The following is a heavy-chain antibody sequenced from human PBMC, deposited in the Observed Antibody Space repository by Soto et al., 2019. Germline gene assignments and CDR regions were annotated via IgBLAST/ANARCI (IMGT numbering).Heavy chain of an antibody. J-gene: IGHJ4*02. CDR2: ISGSGGST. D-gene: IGHD3-22*01. CDR1: GFTFSSYA. Sequence: PGGSLRLSCAASGFTFSSYAMSWVRQAPGKGLEWVSAISGSGGSTYYADSVKGRFTISRDNSKNTLYLQMNSLRAEDTAVYYCAAGGTDDSSGHYPFDYWGQGTLVTVSS. CDR3: AAGGTDDSSGHYPFDY. V-gene: IGHV3-23*01.